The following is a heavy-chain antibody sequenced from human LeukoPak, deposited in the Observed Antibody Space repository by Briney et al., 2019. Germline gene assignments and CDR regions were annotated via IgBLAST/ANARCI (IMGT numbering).Heavy chain of an antibody. D-gene: IGHD5-24*01. CDR1: GGSISTHY. Sequence: SETLSLTCTVSGGSISTHYWSWIRQPPGKGLEWIGYIYYSGSTYYNPSLKSRVTISVDTSKNQFSLKLSSVTAADTAVYYCARVARRDGYNSFDYWGQGTLVTVSS. CDR2: IYYSGST. CDR3: ARVARRDGYNSFDY. J-gene: IGHJ4*02. V-gene: IGHV4-59*06.